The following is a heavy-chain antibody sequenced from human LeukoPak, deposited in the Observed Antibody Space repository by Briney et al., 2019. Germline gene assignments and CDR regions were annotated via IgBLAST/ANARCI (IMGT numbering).Heavy chain of an antibody. D-gene: IGHD3-10*01. Sequence: PGRSLRLSCAASGFPFSNYGMHWVRQAPGKGLEWVAVIWNDGRMTYYRDFVKGRFTISRDNSKNTLSLQMNSLRAEDTAVYYCARDNSYGSPLDHWGQGTLVTVSS. V-gene: IGHV3-33*01. CDR1: GFPFSNYG. CDR2: IWNDGRMT. CDR3: ARDNSYGSPLDH. J-gene: IGHJ4*02.